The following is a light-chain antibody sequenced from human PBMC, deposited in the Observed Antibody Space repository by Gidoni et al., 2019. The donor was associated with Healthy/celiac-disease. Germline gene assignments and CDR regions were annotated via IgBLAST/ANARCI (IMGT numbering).Light chain of an antibody. V-gene: IGLV2-14*01. Sequence: QSALTQPASVSGSPGQSITISCTGTSRDVGGYHYVSWYQQHPGKAPKRMIYEVSNRPSGVSNRFSGSKSGNTASLTISGLQAEDEADYYCSSYTSSSTLEFGGGTKLTVL. CDR1: SRDVGGYHY. CDR3: SSYTSSSTLE. CDR2: EVS. J-gene: IGLJ3*02.